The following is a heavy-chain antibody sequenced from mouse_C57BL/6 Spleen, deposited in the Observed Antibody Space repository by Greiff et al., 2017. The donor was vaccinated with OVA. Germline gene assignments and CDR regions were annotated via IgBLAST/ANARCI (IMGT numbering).Heavy chain of an antibody. J-gene: IGHJ3*01. CDR1: GYTFTSYW. V-gene: IGHV1-5*01. Sequence: EVQLQQSGPELARPGASVKLSCKASGYTFTSYWMHWVNQRPGQGLEWIGGIYPGDSDTSYNQKFKGKAKLTAVTSSSTAYMELSSLTNADSAVYYSTRGSTYGSSSWIAYWGQGTLVTVSA. CDR2: IYPGDSDT. CDR3: TRGSTYGSSSWIAY. D-gene: IGHD1-1*01.